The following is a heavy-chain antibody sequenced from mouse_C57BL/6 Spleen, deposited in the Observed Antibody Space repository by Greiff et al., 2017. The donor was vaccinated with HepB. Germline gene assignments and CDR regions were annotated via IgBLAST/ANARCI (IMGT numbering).Heavy chain of an antibody. J-gene: IGHJ1*03. D-gene: IGHD1-1*01. CDR2: ISDGGSYT. CDR3: ARDKEDYYGSSPYWYFDV. V-gene: IGHV5-4*01. Sequence: EVHLVESGGGLVKPGGSLKLSCAASGFTFSSYAMSWVRQTPEKRLEWVATISDGGSYTYYPDNVKGGFTISRDNAKNNLYLQMSHLKSEDTAMYYCARDKEDYYGSSPYWYFDVWGTGTTVTVSS. CDR1: GFTFSSYA.